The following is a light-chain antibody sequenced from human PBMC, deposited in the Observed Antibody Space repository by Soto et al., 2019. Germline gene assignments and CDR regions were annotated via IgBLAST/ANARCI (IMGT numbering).Light chain of an antibody. CDR3: QGYGDSPPAFT. Sequence: DIVLTQSPGTLSLSPGERATLSCRASQSLNNMNLARYRQKPGQAPRLLIYGASNRATGTPDRFRGSGSGTDFTLTIIGLEPEDFAVYYCQGYGDSPPAFTFGQGTKLQIK. V-gene: IGKV3-20*01. J-gene: IGKJ2*01. CDR2: GAS. CDR1: QSLNNMN.